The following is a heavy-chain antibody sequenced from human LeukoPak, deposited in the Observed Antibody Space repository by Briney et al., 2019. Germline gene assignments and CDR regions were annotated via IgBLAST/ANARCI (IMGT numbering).Heavy chain of an antibody. CDR2: IYYSGGT. V-gene: IGHV4-61*01. CDR3: ARGRWLQLPHL. D-gene: IGHD5-24*01. CDR1: GGSVSSGSFY. J-gene: IGHJ1*01. Sequence: PSETLSLTCTVSGGSVSSGSFYWSWIRQPPGKGLEWIGYIYYSGGTKYNPSLNSRVTISIDTSRNQFSLKLISVTAADTAVYYCARGRWLQLPHLWGQGTLVTVSS.